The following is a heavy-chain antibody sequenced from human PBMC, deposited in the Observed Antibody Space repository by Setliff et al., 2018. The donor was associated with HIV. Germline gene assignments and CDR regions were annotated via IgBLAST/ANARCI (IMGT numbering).Heavy chain of an antibody. J-gene: IGHJ3*01. CDR1: GYTFTSYG. V-gene: IGHV1-18*01. D-gene: IGHD3-22*01. CDR2: ISAYKGNT. Sequence: ASVKVSCKASGYTFTSYGVSWVRQAPGQGFQWMGWISAYKGNTIYAQNLQGRVTMTTDTSTSTVYMELRSLTSDDTAVYYCAKADCTSSSCYSPFNAWGPGTMVTVSS. CDR3: AKADCTSSSCYSPFNA.